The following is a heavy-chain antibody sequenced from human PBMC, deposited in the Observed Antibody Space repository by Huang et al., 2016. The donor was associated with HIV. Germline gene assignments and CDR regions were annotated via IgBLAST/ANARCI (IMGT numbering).Heavy chain of an antibody. J-gene: IGHJ4*02. CDR1: GGSFRNFA. CDR2: IIPTLGKA. CDR3: ATVDYYDTSGPQRGYFDN. V-gene: IGHV1-69*01. Sequence: QVQLVQSGAEVKKPGSSVKVSCKASGGSFRNFAIGWVRQAPGQGLEGMGGIIPTLGKANYAQKFQGRVTIIADESTSTAYMELSSLRSEDTAVYYCATVDYYDTSGPQRGYFDNWGQGTLVTVSS. D-gene: IGHD3-22*01.